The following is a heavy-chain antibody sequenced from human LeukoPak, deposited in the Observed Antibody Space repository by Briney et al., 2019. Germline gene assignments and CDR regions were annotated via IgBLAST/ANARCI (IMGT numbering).Heavy chain of an antibody. D-gene: IGHD1-14*01. J-gene: IGHJ6*02. Sequence: GGSLRLSCAASGFTFSNYWMHWVRQAPGKGLEWVAVISYDGRNKYYADSVKGRFTISRDNSKNTLYLQMNSLRAEDTAVYYCAKGGEPFSYYYGMDVWGQGTTVTVSS. V-gene: IGHV3-30*18. CDR2: ISYDGRNK. CDR1: GFTFSNYW. CDR3: AKGGEPFSYYYGMDV.